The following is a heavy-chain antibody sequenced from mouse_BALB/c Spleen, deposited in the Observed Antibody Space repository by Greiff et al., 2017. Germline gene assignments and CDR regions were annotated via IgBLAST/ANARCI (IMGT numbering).Heavy chain of an antibody. J-gene: IGHJ1*01. V-gene: IGHV5-6*01. CDR1: GFTFSSYG. Sequence: EVNLVESGGDLVKPGGSLKLSCAASGFTFSSYGMSWVRQTPDKRLEWVATISSGGSYTYYPDSVKGRFTISRDNAKNTLYLQMSSLKSEDTAMYYCARQTYYGKRYFDVWGAGTTVTVSS. CDR3: ARQTYYGKRYFDV. D-gene: IGHD2-10*01. CDR2: ISSGGSYT.